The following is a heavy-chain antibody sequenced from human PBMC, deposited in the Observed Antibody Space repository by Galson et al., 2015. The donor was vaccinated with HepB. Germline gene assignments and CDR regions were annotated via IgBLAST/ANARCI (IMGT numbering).Heavy chain of an antibody. CDR2: ISYDGSNK. J-gene: IGHJ4*02. Sequence: SLRLSCAASGFTFSSYGMHWVRQAPGKGLEWVAVISYDGSNKYYADSVKGRFTISRDNSKNTLYLQMNSLRAEDTAVYYCADTRYSGYDMGYWGQGTLVTVSS. CDR3: ADTRYSGYDMGY. V-gene: IGHV3-30*03. CDR1: GFTFSSYG. D-gene: IGHD5-12*01.